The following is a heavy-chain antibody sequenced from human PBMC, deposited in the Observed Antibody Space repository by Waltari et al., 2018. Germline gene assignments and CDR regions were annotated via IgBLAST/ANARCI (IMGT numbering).Heavy chain of an antibody. D-gene: IGHD2-2*01. Sequence: QVQLVQSGAEVKKPGASVKVSCKASGYTFTGYYMHWVRQAPGQGLEWMGRINPNSVGTNYAQKFQGRVTMTRDTSISTAYMELSRLRSDDTAVYDWARAREVSRDPFDYWGQGTLVTVSS. CDR1: GYTFTGYY. CDR3: ARAREVSRDPFDY. V-gene: IGHV1-2*06. J-gene: IGHJ4*02. CDR2: INPNSVGT.